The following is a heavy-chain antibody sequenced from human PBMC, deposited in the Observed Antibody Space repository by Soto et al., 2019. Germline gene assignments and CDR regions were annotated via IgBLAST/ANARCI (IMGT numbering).Heavy chain of an antibody. CDR1: GFTLSSYS. V-gene: IGHV3-30-3*01. CDR3: ARSVAVAGLDY. CDR2: ISYDGNKK. Sequence: QVQLVESGGGVVQPGRSLRLSCAASGFTLSSYSMHWVRQAPGRGLEWGGVISYDGNKKYYRDSVKGRFSISRDTSNNTVNLHMNSLRPEDTAVYYCARSVAVAGLDYWGQGTLVTVS. D-gene: IGHD6-19*01. J-gene: IGHJ4*02.